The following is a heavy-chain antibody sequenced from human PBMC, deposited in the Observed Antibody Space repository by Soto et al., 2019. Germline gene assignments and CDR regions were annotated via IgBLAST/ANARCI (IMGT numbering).Heavy chain of an antibody. Sequence: QPVGSLRLSCVASGLTVSSSDYLAWRHQPAEEGPELASGAYDLDGTYYTDSVRGRFTTSIDSSRTTVYLQMRDLRPEDTAIYFCATWKLWEHAYDIRGQGTIVTGSS. CDR2: AYDLDGT. V-gene: IGHV3-53*01. CDR3: ATWKLWEHAYDI. D-gene: IGHD3-10*01. CDR1: GLTVSSSDY. J-gene: IGHJ3*02.